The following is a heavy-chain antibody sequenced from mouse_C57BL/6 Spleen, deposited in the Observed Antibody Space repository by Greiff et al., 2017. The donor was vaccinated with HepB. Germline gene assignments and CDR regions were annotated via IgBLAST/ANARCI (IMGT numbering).Heavy chain of an antibody. Sequence: EVQLQQSGPELVKPGASVKISCKASGYTFTDYYMNWVKQSHGKSLEWIGDINPNNGGTSYNQKFKGKATLTVDKSSSTAYMELRSLTSEDSALYYCARRGGTSYFDVWGTGTTVTVSS. CDR2: INPNNGGT. D-gene: IGHD3-3*01. V-gene: IGHV1-26*01. J-gene: IGHJ1*03. CDR1: GYTFTDYY. CDR3: ARRGGTSYFDV.